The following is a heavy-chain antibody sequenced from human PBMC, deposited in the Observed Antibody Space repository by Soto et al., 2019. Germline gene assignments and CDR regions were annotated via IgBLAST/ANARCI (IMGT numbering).Heavy chain of an antibody. CDR3: ARDVDTAFYYYYGMDV. CDR1: GHTFTSYG. V-gene: IGHV1-18*01. CDR2: VSAYNGNT. Sequence: ASVKVSCKASGHTFTSYGISWVRQAPGQGLEWMGWVSAYNGNTNYAQKLQGRVTMTTDTSTSTAYMELRSLRSDDTAVYYCARDVDTAFYYYYGMDVWGQGTTVTVSS. D-gene: IGHD5-18*01. J-gene: IGHJ6*02.